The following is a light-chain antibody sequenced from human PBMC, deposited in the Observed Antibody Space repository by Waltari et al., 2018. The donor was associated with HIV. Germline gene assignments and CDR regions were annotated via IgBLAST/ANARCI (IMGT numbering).Light chain of an antibody. V-gene: IGKV1-5*03. Sequence: DIRMTQSPSTLSASVGDRITITCRASQNIGAWLAWYQQRPGKAPKLLIYQTSTLETGVVSRFSATGSGTEFTLTISSLSPDDFGTYYCHRYDSYSGTFGRGTNVE. CDR2: QTS. CDR1: QNIGAW. J-gene: IGKJ4*01. CDR3: HRYDSYSGT.